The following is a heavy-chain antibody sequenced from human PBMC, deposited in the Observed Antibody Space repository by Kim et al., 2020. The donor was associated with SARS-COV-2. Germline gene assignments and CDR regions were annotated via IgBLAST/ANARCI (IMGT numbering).Heavy chain of an antibody. CDR3: TTVSMR. D-gene: IGHD2-2*01. J-gene: IGHJ4*01. CDR1: GIPFSNAW. CDR2: IKSKRDGGTA. V-gene: IGHV3-15*07. Sequence: GGSLRLSCEVSGIPFSNAWFNWVRQVPGKGLEWVGRIKSKRDGGTADLAAPVKGRFAISRDDSKNTLYLLMNSLRTDDSAVYYCTTVSMRWGQGTLVTVS.